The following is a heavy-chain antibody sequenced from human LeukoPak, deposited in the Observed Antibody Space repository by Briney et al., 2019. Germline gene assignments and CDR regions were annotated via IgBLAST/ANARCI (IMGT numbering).Heavy chain of an antibody. CDR3: AANGYCGSDCYYYFDY. V-gene: IGHV1-69*13. CDR2: IVPIFGTT. D-gene: IGHD2-21*02. CDR1: GGTFNNYA. J-gene: IGHJ4*02. Sequence: SVKVSCKASGGTFNNYAFSWVRQAPGQGLEWMGGIVPIFGTTNYAQKFQGRVTITADESTTTAYMELSSLRSEGTAVYYCAANGYCGSDCYYYFDYWGQGTLVTVSS.